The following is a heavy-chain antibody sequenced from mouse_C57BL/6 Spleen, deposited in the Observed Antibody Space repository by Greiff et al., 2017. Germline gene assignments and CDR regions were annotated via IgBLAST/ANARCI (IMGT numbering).Heavy chain of an antibody. CDR2: IDPSDSYT. Sequence: VQLQQSGAELVMPGASVKLSCKASGYTFTSYWMHWVKQRPGQGLEWIGEIDPSDSYTNYNQKFKGKSTLTVDKSSSTAYMQLSSLTSEDSAVYYCALRGYWGQGTTLTVSS. CDR3: ALRGY. V-gene: IGHV1-69*01. CDR1: GYTFTSYW. J-gene: IGHJ2*01.